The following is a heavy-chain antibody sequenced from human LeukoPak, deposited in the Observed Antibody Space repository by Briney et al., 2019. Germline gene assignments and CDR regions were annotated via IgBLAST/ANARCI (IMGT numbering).Heavy chain of an antibody. D-gene: IGHD3-10*01. CDR1: GYTFTSYY. J-gene: IGHJ4*02. V-gene: IGHV1-46*01. CDR3: AREGNYYGSGHYYSD. Sequence: ASVNVSCKASGYTFTSYYIHWVRQAPGQGLEWMGIINPSGGSTNYAQKFQGRVTMTRDTSTSTVYMELSSLTSEDTAVYYCAREGNYYGSGHYYSDWGQGTLVTVSS. CDR2: INPSGGST.